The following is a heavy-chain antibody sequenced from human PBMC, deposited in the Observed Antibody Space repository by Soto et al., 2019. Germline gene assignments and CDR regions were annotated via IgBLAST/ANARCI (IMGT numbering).Heavy chain of an antibody. D-gene: IGHD3-9*01. V-gene: IGHV4-34*01. CDR1: GGSFSGYY. CDR3: ARGEEYYDILTGYYARFDY. Sequence: SETLSLTCAVYGGSFSGYYWSWIRQPPGKGLEWIGEINHSGSTNYNPSLKSRVTISVDTSKNQFSLKLSSVTAADTAVYYCARGEEYYDILTGYYARFDYWGQGTLVTVSS. CDR2: INHSGST. J-gene: IGHJ4*02.